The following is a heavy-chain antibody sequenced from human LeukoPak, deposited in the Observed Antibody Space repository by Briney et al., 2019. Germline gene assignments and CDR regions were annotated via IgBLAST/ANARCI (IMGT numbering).Heavy chain of an antibody. CDR2: IIPIFGTA. J-gene: IGHJ6*02. Sequence: SVKVSCKASGGTFSSYAISWVRQAPGQGLEWIGGIIPIFGTANYAQKFQGRVTITADESTSTAYMELSSLRSEDTAVYYCARGLGLPLLIDYYYGMDVWGQGTTVTVSS. V-gene: IGHV1-69*13. CDR3: ARGLGLPLLIDYYYGMDV. D-gene: IGHD3-16*01. CDR1: GGTFSSYA.